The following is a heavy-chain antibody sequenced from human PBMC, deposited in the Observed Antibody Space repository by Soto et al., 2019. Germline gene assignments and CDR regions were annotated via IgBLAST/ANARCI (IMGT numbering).Heavy chain of an antibody. CDR3: ARSVIIGSSSRYYYYGMDV. D-gene: IGHD6-6*01. Sequence: GESLKISCKGSGYSFTSYWIGWVRQMPGKGLEWMGIIYPGDSDTGYSPSFQGQVTISADKSISTAYLQWSSLKASDTAMYYCARSVIIGSSSRYYYYGMDVWGQGTTVTVSS. CDR2: IYPGDSDT. J-gene: IGHJ6*02. V-gene: IGHV5-51*01. CDR1: GYSFTSYW.